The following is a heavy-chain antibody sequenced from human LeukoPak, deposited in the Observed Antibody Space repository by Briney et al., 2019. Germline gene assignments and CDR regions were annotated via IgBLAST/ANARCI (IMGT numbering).Heavy chain of an antibody. Sequence: GGSLRLSCAASGFTFSNYGIHWVRQAPGKGLEWVAVIWYDGNNKYYADSVKGRFTISRDNSKNSLYLQMNSLRTEDTALYYCAKDMGYDSSGYYHNWFDPWGQGTLVTVSS. CDR3: AKDMGYDSSGYYHNWFDP. CDR1: GFTFSNYG. V-gene: IGHV3-33*03. J-gene: IGHJ5*02. CDR2: IWYDGNNK. D-gene: IGHD3-22*01.